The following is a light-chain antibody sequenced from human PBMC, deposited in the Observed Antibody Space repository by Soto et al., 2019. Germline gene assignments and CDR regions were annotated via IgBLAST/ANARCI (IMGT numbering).Light chain of an antibody. CDR3: QSYDSSLSGV. CDR1: SSNIGAGYD. J-gene: IGLJ2*01. V-gene: IGLV1-40*01. CDR2: GNS. Sequence: QSVLTQPPSVSGAPGQRVTISCTGSSSNIGAGYDVHWYQQLPGTAPKLLIYGNSNRPSGVPDRFSGSKSGTSASLAITGLQAEDGADYYCQSYDSSLSGVFGGGTKLTFL.